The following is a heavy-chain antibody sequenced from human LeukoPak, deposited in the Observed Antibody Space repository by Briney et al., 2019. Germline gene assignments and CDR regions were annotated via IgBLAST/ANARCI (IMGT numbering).Heavy chain of an antibody. V-gene: IGHV3-7*01. J-gene: IGHJ4*02. CDR1: GFTFSSYW. D-gene: IGHD4-17*01. Sequence: PGGSLRLSXAASGFTFSSYWMSWVRQAPEKGLEWVADIKRDGSEKYYVDSVKGRFTISRDNAKNSLYLQMNSLRAEDTAVYYCARDIATVTTSDWGQGTLVTVSS. CDR3: ARDIATVTTSD. CDR2: IKRDGSEK.